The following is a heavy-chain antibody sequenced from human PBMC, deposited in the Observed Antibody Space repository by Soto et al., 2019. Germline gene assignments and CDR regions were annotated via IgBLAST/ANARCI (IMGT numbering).Heavy chain of an antibody. CDR1: GFTFSSYA. CDR2: ISYDGSNK. J-gene: IGHJ3*02. D-gene: IGHD6-19*01. Sequence: QPGGSLRLSCAASGFTFSSYAMHWVRQAPGKGLEWVAVISYDGSNKYYADSVKGRFTISRDNSKNTLYLQMNSLRAEDTAVYYCARDPTYPDGIAVAGDAFDIWGQGTMVTVSS. CDR3: ARDPTYPDGIAVAGDAFDI. V-gene: IGHV3-30-3*01.